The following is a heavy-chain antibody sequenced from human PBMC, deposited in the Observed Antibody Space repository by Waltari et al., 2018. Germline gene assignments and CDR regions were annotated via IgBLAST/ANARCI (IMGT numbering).Heavy chain of an antibody. J-gene: IGHJ4*02. D-gene: IGHD7-27*01. CDR2: IFPGDSDT. V-gene: IGHV5-51*01. Sequence: EVQLVQSGAEVKKPGESLKISCKGSGYTFSAYWIGWVRQMPGQGLEWMGIIFPGDSDTRYSPSVQGQITISADKSLSTTYLQWNSLKASDTAMYYCARFKAEMTLGYWGQGTLVTVSS. CDR3: ARFKAEMTLGY. CDR1: GYTFSAYW.